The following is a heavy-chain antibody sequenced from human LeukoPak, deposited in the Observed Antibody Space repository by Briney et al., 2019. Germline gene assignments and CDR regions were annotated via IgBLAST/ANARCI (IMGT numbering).Heavy chain of an antibody. Sequence: SETLSLTCTVSGGSISSYYWSWIRLPPGKGLEWIGYIYYSGSTNYNPSLKSRVTISVDTSKNQFSLKLSSVTAADTAVYYCARADLYCSSTSCYPGGAFDIWGQGTMVTVSS. CDR1: GGSISSYY. CDR2: IYYSGST. J-gene: IGHJ3*02. D-gene: IGHD2-2*01. CDR3: ARADLYCSSTSCYPGGAFDI. V-gene: IGHV4-59*01.